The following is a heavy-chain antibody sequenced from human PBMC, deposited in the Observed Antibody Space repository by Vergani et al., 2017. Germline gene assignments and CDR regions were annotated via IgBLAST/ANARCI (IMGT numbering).Heavy chain of an antibody. J-gene: IGHJ4*02. V-gene: IGHV3-23*01. CDR3: AKEYYDSSGYYHYFDY. D-gene: IGHD3-22*01. Sequence: EVQLLESGGGLVQPGGSLRLSCAASGFTFSSYAMSWVRQAPGKGLEWVSAISGSGGSTYYADSVKGRFTISRDNSKNTLYLQMNSLRAEDTAVYYCAKEYYDSSGYYHYFDYWGQGTLVTVSS. CDR2: ISGSGGST. CDR1: GFTFSSYA.